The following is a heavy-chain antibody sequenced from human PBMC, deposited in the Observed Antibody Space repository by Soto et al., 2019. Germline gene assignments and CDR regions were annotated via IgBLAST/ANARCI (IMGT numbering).Heavy chain of an antibody. V-gene: IGHV1-2*04. D-gene: IGHD6-13*01. Sequence: GGTNYAQKFQGWVTMTRDTSISTAYMELSRLRSDDTAVYYCARSLYAAAGFYYYYYGMDVWGQGTTVTVSS. J-gene: IGHJ6*02. CDR2: GGT. CDR3: ARSLYAAAGFYYYYYGMDV.